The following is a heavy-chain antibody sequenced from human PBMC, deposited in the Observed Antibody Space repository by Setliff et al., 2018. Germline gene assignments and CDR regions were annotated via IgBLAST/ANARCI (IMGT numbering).Heavy chain of an antibody. V-gene: IGHV4-34*01. J-gene: IGHJ6*03. CDR2: INHSGST. CDR3: ARGRRHYYYYYMDV. Sequence: SETLSLTCAVYGGSFSGHYWSWIRQPPGKGLEWIGEINHSGSTNYNPSLKSRVTISVDTSKNQFSLKLSSVTAADAAVYYCARGRRHYYYYYMDVWGKGTTVTVSS. CDR1: GGSFSGHY.